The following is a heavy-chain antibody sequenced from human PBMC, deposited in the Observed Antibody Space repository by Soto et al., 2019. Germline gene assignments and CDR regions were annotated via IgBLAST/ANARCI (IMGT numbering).Heavy chain of an antibody. CDR1: GGTFSSYA. D-gene: IGHD2-2*01. J-gene: IGHJ6*02. CDR3: ARDVVRYCSSTSCKYYYYGMDV. Sequence: GASVKVSCKASGGTFSSYAISWVRQAPGQGLEWMGGIIPIFGTENYAQKFQGRVTITADESTSTAYMELSSLRSEDTAVYYCARDVVRYCSSTSCKYYYYGMDVWGQGTTVTVSS. CDR2: IIPIFGTE. V-gene: IGHV1-69*13.